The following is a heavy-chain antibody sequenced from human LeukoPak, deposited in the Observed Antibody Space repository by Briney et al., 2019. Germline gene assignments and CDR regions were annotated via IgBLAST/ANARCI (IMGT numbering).Heavy chain of an antibody. CDR2: IGAYNGNT. CDR3: AGGPYDFWSGYSLYFDY. V-gene: IGHV1-18*01. J-gene: IGHJ4*02. Sequence: ASVKVSCKAYGYTFTSYGISWVRQAPGQGLEWMGWIGAYNGNTNYAQKLQGRVTMTTDTSTSTAYMELRSLRSDDTAVYYCAGGPYDFWSGYSLYFDYWGQGTLVTVSS. D-gene: IGHD3-3*01. CDR1: GYTFTSYG.